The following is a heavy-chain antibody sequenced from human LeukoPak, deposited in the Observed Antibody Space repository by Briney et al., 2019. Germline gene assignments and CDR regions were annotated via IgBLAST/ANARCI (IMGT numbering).Heavy chain of an antibody. CDR1: GFTVSSNY. CDR3: ARSRGYSYGFDY. D-gene: IGHD5-18*01. Sequence: PGGSLRLSCAASGFTVSSNYMSWVRQPPGKGLEWVSVIYSGGSTYYADSVKGRFTISRDNSKNTLYLQMNSLRAEDTAVYYCARSRGYSYGFDYWGQGTLVTVSS. V-gene: IGHV3-53*01. J-gene: IGHJ4*02. CDR2: IYSGGST.